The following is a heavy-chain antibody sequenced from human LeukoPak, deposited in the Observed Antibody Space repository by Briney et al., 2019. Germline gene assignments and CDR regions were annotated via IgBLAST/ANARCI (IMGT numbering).Heavy chain of an antibody. V-gene: IGHV1-69*13. CDR3: ARVSNFRGSGSYEYYFDY. J-gene: IGHJ4*02. CDR2: IIPIFGTT. D-gene: IGHD3-10*01. Sequence: SVKVSCKASGGTFSSYAISWVRQAPGQGLEWMGGIIPIFGTTNYAQKFQGRVTITADESTSTAYMELSSLRSEDTAVYYCARVSNFRGSGSYEYYFDYWGQGTLVTVSS. CDR1: GGTFSSYA.